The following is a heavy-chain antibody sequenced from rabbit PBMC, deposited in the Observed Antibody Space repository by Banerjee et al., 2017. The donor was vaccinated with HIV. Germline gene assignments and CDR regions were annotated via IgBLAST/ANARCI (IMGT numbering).Heavy chain of an antibody. Sequence: QSLEESGGDLVKPGASLTLTCTASGFSFSSSYYMCWVRQAPGKGLEWIACIYVGSSGRTYYASWAKGRFTISKTSSTTVTLQMTSLTAADTATYFCARDPHYGNNVLWGQGTLVTVS. V-gene: IGHV1S40*01. CDR3: ARDPHYGNNVL. J-gene: IGHJ6*01. D-gene: IGHD5-1*01. CDR2: IYVGSSGRT. CDR1: GFSFSSSYY.